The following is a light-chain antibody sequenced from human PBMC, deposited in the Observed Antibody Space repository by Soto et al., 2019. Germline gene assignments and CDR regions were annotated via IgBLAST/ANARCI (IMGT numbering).Light chain of an antibody. Sequence: AIRMTHSPSSLSASTGDRVTITCRASQGISSYLAWYQQKPGKAPKLLIYAASTLQSGVPSRFSGSGSGTDFTLTISCLQSEDFATYYCQQYYSYPLGFGGGTKVDIK. J-gene: IGKJ4*01. CDR3: QQYYSYPLG. CDR1: QGISSY. CDR2: AAS. V-gene: IGKV1-8*01.